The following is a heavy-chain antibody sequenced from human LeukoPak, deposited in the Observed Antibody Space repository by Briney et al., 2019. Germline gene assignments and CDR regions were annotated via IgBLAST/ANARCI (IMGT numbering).Heavy chain of an antibody. CDR1: GFTFSGSA. D-gene: IGHD2-2*02. CDR2: IRSKANSYAT. J-gene: IGHJ4*02. CDR3: TSPNPLGYCSSTSCYKDD. Sequence: PGGSLRLSCAASGFTFSGSAMHWVRQASGKGLEWVGRIRSKANSYATAYAASVKGRFTISRDDSKNTAYLQMNSLKTEDTAVYYCTSPNPLGYCSSTSCYKDDWGQGTLVTVSS. V-gene: IGHV3-73*01.